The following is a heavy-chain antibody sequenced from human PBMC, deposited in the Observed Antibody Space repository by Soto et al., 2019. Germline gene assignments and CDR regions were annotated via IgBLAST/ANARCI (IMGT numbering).Heavy chain of an antibody. CDR3: ASKRTGTTAFDI. V-gene: IGHV1-2*02. J-gene: IGHJ3*02. CDR2: INPNSGGT. Sequence: ASVKVSCKASGYSFTNYPIAWVRRAPGQGLEWMGWINPNSGGTNYAQKFQGRVTMTRDTSISTAYMELSRLRSDDTAVYYCASKRTGTTAFDIWGQGTMVTVSS. CDR1: GYSFTNYP. D-gene: IGHD1-1*01.